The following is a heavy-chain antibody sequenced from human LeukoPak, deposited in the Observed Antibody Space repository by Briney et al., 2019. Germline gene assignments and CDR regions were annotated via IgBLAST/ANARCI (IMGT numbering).Heavy chain of an antibody. CDR2: IYYSGST. Sequence: SETLSLTCTVSGGSISSYYWSWIRQPPGKGLEWIGYIYYSGSTNYNPSLKSRVTMSVDTSKNQFSLKLSSVTAADTAVYYCARGGSSGWYNWFDPWGQGTLVTVSS. CDR3: ARGGSSGWYNWFDP. CDR1: GGSISSYY. V-gene: IGHV4-59*01. D-gene: IGHD6-19*01. J-gene: IGHJ5*02.